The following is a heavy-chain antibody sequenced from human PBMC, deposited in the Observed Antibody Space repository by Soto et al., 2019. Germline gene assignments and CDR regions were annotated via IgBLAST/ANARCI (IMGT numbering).Heavy chain of an antibody. V-gene: IGHV4-61*08. D-gene: IGHD2-15*01. CDR3: AASYCSGGSCYLFDY. CDR1: GASIYNGGYF. CDR2: IYYSGST. Sequence: SETLSLTCSVSGASIYNGGYFWSWIRQPPGKGLEWIGYIYYSGSTNYNPSLKSRVTISVDTSKNQFSLKLSSVTAADTAVYYCAASYCSGGSCYLFDYWGQGTLVTVSS. J-gene: IGHJ4*02.